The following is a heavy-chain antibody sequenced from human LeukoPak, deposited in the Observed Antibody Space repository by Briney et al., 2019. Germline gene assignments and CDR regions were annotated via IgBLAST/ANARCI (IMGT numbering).Heavy chain of an antibody. D-gene: IGHD4-17*01. Sequence: GGSLRLSCAVSGFTFSNYAMTWVRQAPGRGLEWVSSIRGSGGGTDYADSMRGRFTISRDNSLNTLYLQMNSLRAGDTAVYYCSRDPNGDYVGAFDFQRWGQGTLVTVSS. V-gene: IGHV3-23*01. CDR2: IRGSGGGT. CDR1: GFTFSNYA. J-gene: IGHJ1*01. CDR3: SRDPNGDYVGAFDFQR.